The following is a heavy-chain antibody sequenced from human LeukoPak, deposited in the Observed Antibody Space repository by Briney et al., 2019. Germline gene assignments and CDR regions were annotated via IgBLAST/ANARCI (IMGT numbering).Heavy chain of an antibody. CDR2: IYSSGST. V-gene: IGHV4-59*01. CDR1: GGSISSYY. Sequence: PSETLSLTCTVSGGSISSYYWSWIRQPPGKGLEWIGYIYSSGSTSYNSSLKSRVTMSIDTSKNQFSLKVKSVTAADTAVYYCARESNGDYSDYWGQGTLVTVSS. D-gene: IGHD4-17*01. J-gene: IGHJ4*02. CDR3: ARESNGDYSDY.